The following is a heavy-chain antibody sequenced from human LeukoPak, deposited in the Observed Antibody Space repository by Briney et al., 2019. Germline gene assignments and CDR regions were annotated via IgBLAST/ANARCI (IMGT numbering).Heavy chain of an antibody. D-gene: IGHD6-13*01. J-gene: IGHJ3*01. V-gene: IGHV4-39*01. Sequence: SETLSLTCTVSGGSISSSTYYWGWIRQPPGKGLEWIGSIYYRGSTYYDPSLKSRVTISVDTSKNQFSLKLSSVTAADTAVYYCARLFSSSWYRGAFDLWGQGTMVTVSS. CDR2: IYYRGST. CDR1: GGSISSSTYY. CDR3: ARLFSSSWYRGAFDL.